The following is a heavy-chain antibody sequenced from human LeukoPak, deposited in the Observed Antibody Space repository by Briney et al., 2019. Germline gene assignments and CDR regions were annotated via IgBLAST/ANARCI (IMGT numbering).Heavy chain of an antibody. CDR1: GGSISSYY. CDR3: ARGGMRIPADFDY. V-gene: IGHV4-59*01. Sequence: SETLSLTCTVPGGSISSYYWSWIRQPPGKGLEWIGYIYYSGSTNYNPSLKSRVTISVDTSKNQFSLKLSSVTAADTAVYYCARGGMRIPADFDYWGQGTLVTVSS. J-gene: IGHJ4*02. D-gene: IGHD2-15*01. CDR2: IYYSGST.